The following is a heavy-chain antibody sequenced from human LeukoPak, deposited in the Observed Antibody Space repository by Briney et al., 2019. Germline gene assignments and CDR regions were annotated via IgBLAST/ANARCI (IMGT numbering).Heavy chain of an antibody. V-gene: IGHV4-59*08. CDR2: IYSSANT. Sequence: PSETLSLTCTVSGGSISPYYWSWIRQPPGKGLEWIGYIYSSANTNYNPSLKGRVTMSVDTSKNQFSLTLSSVTAADTAVYYCASSIVATITSFDYWGRGTLVTVSS. D-gene: IGHD5-12*01. CDR1: GGSISPYY. CDR3: ASSIVATITSFDY. J-gene: IGHJ4*02.